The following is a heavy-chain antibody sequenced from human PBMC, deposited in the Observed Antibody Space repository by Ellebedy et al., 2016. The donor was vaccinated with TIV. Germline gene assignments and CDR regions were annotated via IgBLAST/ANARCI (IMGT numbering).Heavy chain of an antibody. CDR3: AKGLGGQQLVSEYFQH. CDR1: GFTFSSCV. V-gene: IGHV3-23*01. J-gene: IGHJ1*01. CDR2: ISGSGVSA. D-gene: IGHD6-13*01. Sequence: GESLKISXAASGFTFSSCVMSWVRQAPGQGLEWVSSISGSGVSAYYADSVKGRFTISRDNSKNTLYVQMDSLRVEDTALYYCAKGLGGQQLVSEYFQHWGQGTLVTVSS.